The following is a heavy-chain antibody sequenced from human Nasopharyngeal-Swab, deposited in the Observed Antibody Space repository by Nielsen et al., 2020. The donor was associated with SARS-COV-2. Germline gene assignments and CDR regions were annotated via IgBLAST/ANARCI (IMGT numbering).Heavy chain of an antibody. CDR3: ARSSHQSEGYAFDY. D-gene: IGHD5-12*01. CDR2: ISSSGSTI. V-gene: IGHV3-11*01. Sequence: GGSLRLSCAASGFTFSDYYMSWIRQAPGKGLEWVSYISSSGSTIYYADSVKGRFTISRDNAKNSLYLQMNSLRAEDAAVYYCARSSHQSEGYAFDYWGQGTLVTVSS. CDR1: GFTFSDYY. J-gene: IGHJ4*02.